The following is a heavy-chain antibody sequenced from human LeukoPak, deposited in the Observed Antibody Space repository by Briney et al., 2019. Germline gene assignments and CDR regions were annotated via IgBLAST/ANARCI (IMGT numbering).Heavy chain of an antibody. CDR2: IYPGDSDT. Sequence: GESLKISCKGSGYSFTSYWIGWVRQMPGKGLEWMGIIYPGDSDTRYSPSFQGQVTISADKSISTAYLQWSSLKASDTAMYYCARGSCYLVKERYFDYWGQGTLVTVSS. D-gene: IGHD3-22*01. J-gene: IGHJ4*02. CDR1: GYSFTSYW. CDR3: ARGSCYLVKERYFDY. V-gene: IGHV5-51*01.